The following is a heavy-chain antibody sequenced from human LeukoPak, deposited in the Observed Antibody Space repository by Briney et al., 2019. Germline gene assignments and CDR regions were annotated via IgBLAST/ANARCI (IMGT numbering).Heavy chain of an antibody. D-gene: IGHD1-1*01. J-gene: IGHJ4*02. CDR2: IYYNGRT. CDR1: GGSISSSSYY. Sequence: SETLSLTCTVSGGSISSSSYYWGWIRQPPGKGLEWIGTIYYNGRTHYNSSLKSRVTISVDTSKNQLSLKLSSVTAADTAVYYCARGVGLTQGGTFDYWGQGTLVTVSS. CDR3: ARGVGLTQGGTFDY. V-gene: IGHV4-39*07.